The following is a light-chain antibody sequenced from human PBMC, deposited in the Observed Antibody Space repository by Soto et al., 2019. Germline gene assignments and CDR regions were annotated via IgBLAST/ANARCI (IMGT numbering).Light chain of an antibody. CDR3: QQYLRAPLT. V-gene: IGKV4-1*01. CDR2: DVS. CDR1: QSVFSSAAKKDY. Sequence: DIVMTQSPDSLAVSLGERATINCKSSQSVFSSAAKKDYLAWFQQRAGQAPKTLIYDVSTREPGVPDRFSGSGSGTEFTLTISNLQAEDVATYYCQQYLRAPLTFGQGTKVEIK. J-gene: IGKJ2*01.